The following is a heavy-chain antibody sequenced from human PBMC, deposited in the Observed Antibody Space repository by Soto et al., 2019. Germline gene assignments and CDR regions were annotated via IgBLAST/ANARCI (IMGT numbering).Heavy chain of an antibody. D-gene: IGHD3-22*01. CDR2: IYYSGST. V-gene: IGHV4-30-4*01. Sequence: QVQLQESGPGLVKPPQTLSLTCTVSGGSISSGDYYWSWIRQPPGKALECIGYIYYSGSTYYNPSLKSRVTISVDTSKNQFSLKLSSVTAADTSVYYCARGNTVTGYYLGYGMYVWGQGTTVTVSS. CDR1: GGSISSGDYY. CDR3: ARGNTVTGYYLGYGMYV. J-gene: IGHJ6*02.